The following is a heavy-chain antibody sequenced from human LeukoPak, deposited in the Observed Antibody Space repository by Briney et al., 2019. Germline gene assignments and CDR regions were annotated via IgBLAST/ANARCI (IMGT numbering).Heavy chain of an antibody. Sequence: SETLSLTCTVSGGSISSYYWSWIRQPAGKGLEWIGRIYTSGSTNYNPSLKSRVTMSVDTSKNQFSLKLSSVTAADTAVYYCARDLLTYYYDSSGYFDYWGQGTLATVSS. J-gene: IGHJ4*02. CDR3: ARDLLTYYYDSSGYFDY. CDR1: GGSISSYY. D-gene: IGHD3-22*01. CDR2: IYTSGST. V-gene: IGHV4-4*07.